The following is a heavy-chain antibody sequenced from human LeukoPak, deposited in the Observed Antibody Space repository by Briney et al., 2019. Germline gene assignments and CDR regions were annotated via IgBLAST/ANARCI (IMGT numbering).Heavy chain of an antibody. CDR1: EFSVGSNY. Sequence: GGSLRLSCAASEFSVGSNYMTWVRQAPGKGLEWVSLIYSGGSTYYADSVKGRFTISRDNSKNTLYLQMNSLRAEDTAVYYCARDPYSGSYSAYYYYYMDVWGKGTTVTVSS. D-gene: IGHD1-26*01. J-gene: IGHJ6*03. CDR2: IYSGGST. CDR3: ARDPYSGSYSAYYYYYMDV. V-gene: IGHV3-66*01.